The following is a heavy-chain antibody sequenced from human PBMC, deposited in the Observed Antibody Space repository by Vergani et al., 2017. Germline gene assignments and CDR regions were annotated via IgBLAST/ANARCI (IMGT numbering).Heavy chain of an antibody. J-gene: IGHJ1*01. CDR2: ISYDGSNK. D-gene: IGHD2-2*01. V-gene: IGHV3-30*18. CDR1: GFTFSSYG. Sequence: QVQLVESGGGVVQPGRSLRLSCAASGFTFSSYGMHWVRQAPGKGLEWVAVISYDGSNKYYADSVKGRFTISRDNSKNTRYLQMNSLRAEDTAVYYCTKISSTSSTFQHWGQGTLVTVSS. CDR3: TKISSTSSTFQH.